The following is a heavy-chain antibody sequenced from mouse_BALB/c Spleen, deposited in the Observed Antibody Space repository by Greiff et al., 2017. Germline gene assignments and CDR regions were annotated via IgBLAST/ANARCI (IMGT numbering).Heavy chain of an antibody. J-gene: IGHJ3*01. V-gene: IGHV1-62-2*01. CDR3: ARHEGKLAWFAY. Sequence: VQLQHSGAGLVKPGASVKLSCKASGYTFTEYIIHWVKQRSGQGLEWIGWFYPGSGSIKYNEKFKDKATLTADKSSSTVYMELSRLTSEDSAVYFCARHEGKLAWFAYWGQGTLVTVSA. D-gene: IGHD4-1*01. CDR1: GYTFTEYI. CDR2: FYPGSGSI.